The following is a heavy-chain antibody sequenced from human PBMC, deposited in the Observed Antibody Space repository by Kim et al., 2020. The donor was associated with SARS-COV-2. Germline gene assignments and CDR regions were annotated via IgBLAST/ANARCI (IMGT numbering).Heavy chain of an antibody. CDR2: ISYDGRDK. V-gene: IGHV3-30*04. CDR3: ARDHGYTYGSSSWFDP. CDR1: TFTFSNYA. D-gene: IGHD5-18*01. J-gene: IGHJ5*02. Sequence: GSLRLSCAASTFTFSNYAMHWVRQAPGKGLEWVAVISYDGRDKYYADSVKGRFTISRDNSKNTLYLQMNSLRVEDTAVYYCARDHGYTYGSSSWFDPWGQGTLVTVSS.